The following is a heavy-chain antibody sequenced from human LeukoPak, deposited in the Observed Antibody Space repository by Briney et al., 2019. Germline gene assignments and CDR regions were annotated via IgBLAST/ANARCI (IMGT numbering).Heavy chain of an antibody. CDR2: ISWNSGSI. D-gene: IGHD6-6*01. CDR3: AKDLAARVGDAFDI. Sequence: GGSLRLSCAASGFTFDDYAMHWVRQAPGKGLEWVSGISWNSGSIGYADSVKGRFTISRDNAKNSLYLQMNSLRAEDMALYYCAKDLAARVGDAFDIWGQGTMVTVSS. V-gene: IGHV3-9*03. J-gene: IGHJ3*02. CDR1: GFTFDDYA.